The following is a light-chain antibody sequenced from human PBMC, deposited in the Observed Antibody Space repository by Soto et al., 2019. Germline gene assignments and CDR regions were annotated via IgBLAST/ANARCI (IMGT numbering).Light chain of an antibody. V-gene: IGLV2-14*01. CDR1: SSDVGGYNY. J-gene: IGLJ1*01. Sequence: QSALTQPASVSGTLGQSITISCTGTSSDVGGYNYVSWYQQHPDKAPKLIISEVSDRPSGVSHRFSGSKTGNTDSLTISGLLAEDEADYYCSSYAVNGTYVFGSGTKLTVL. CDR2: EVS. CDR3: SSYAVNGTYV.